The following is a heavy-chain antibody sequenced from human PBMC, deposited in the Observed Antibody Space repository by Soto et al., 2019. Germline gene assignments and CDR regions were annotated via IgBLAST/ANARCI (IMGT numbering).Heavy chain of an antibody. CDR3: ARDPPLPAAMVD. V-gene: IGHV4-4*02. CDR2: IYHSGST. CDR1: GGSISSSNW. J-gene: IGHJ4*02. Sequence: QVQLQESGPGLVKPSGTLSLTCAVSGGSISSSNWWSWVRQPPGKGLEWIGEIYHSGSTNYNPSLKSRVTISVEKSKNQFSLQLSSVTAADTALYYCARDPPLPAAMVDWGQGTLVTVSS. D-gene: IGHD2-2*01.